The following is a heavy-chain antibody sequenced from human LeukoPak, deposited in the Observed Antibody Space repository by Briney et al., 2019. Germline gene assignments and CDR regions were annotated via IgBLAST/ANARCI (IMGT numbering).Heavy chain of an antibody. CDR1: GFTFSSYG. CDR2: IRYDGSNK. J-gene: IGHJ5*02. CDR3: AKGFGSYYSSGVFMAS. V-gene: IGHV3-30*02. Sequence: GGSLRLSCAASGFTFSSYGMHWVRQAPGKGLEWVAFIRYDGSNKYYADSVKGRFTISRDNSKKTLYLQMNSLRAEDTAVYYCAKGFGSYYSSGVFMASWGQGTLVTVSS. D-gene: IGHD1-26*01.